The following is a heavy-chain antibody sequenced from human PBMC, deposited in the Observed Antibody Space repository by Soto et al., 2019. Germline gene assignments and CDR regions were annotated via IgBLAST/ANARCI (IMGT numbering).Heavy chain of an antibody. CDR1: GFKFSSYG. CDR3: ARVWVSCSWSFDY. Sequence: QVQLVESGGGVVEPGRSLRLSCAAYGFKFSSYGMHWVRQDPGKGLEWVAVIRYDGSNKYYADSVKGRFTISRDNSNNTLYLQMNSLRAEHTAVYYCARVWVSCSWSFDYWGQGTLVTVSS. J-gene: IGHJ4*02. V-gene: IGHV3-33*01. D-gene: IGHD6-13*01. CDR2: IRYDGSNK.